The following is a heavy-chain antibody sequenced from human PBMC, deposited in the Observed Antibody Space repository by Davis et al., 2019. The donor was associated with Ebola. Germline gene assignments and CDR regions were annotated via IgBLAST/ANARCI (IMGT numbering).Heavy chain of an antibody. V-gene: IGHV3-23*01. CDR1: GFTFSGSA. J-gene: IGHJ6*02. D-gene: IGHD6-13*01. CDR2: ISGSGGST. Sequence: GESLKISCAASGFTFSGSAMHWVRQAPGKGLEWVSAISGSGGSTYYADSVKGRFTISRDNSKNTLYLQMNSLRAEDTAVYYCAKLDSSSWDYYYYGMDVWGQGTTVTVSS. CDR3: AKLDSSSWDYYYYGMDV.